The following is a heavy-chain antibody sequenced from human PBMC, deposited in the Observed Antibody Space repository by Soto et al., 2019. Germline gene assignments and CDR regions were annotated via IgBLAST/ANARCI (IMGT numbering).Heavy chain of an antibody. D-gene: IGHD5-12*01. Sequence: GASVKVSCKASGYTFSNYGISWVRQAPGQGLEWMGWISTYNGNTNYAQKLQGRVTMTTDTSTSTAYIELRSLSSDDTAVYYCARSLTIVATCPAYWGQGTLVTVSS. CDR3: ARSLTIVATCPAY. J-gene: IGHJ4*02. CDR1: GYTFSNYG. CDR2: ISTYNGNT. V-gene: IGHV1-18*01.